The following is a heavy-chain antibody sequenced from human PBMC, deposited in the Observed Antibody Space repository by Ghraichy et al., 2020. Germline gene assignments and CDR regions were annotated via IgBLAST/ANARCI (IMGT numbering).Heavy chain of an antibody. D-gene: IGHD4/OR15-4a*01. CDR3: ARDPSYGAVDY. Sequence: GGSLRLSCVASGFTFSSSWMAWVRQAPGRGLEWVAGMNQDGSQKGHVDSVKGRFTISRDNAKNSLYLQMNSLRDEDTAVYYCARDPSYGAVDYWSQGTLVTVS. V-gene: IGHV3-7*03. J-gene: IGHJ4*02. CDR2: MNQDGSQK. CDR1: GFTFSSSW.